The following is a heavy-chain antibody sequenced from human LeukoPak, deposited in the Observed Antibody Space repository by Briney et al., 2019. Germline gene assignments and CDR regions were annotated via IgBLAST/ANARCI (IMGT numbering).Heavy chain of an antibody. D-gene: IGHD1-1*01. Sequence: KSSETLSLTCTVSGGSISSYYWSWIRQPPGKGLEWIGYIYYSGSTNYNPSLKSRVTISVDTSKNQFSLKLSSVTAADTAVYYCARVTWGLSNYYFDYWGQGTLVTVSS. CDR1: GGSISSYY. V-gene: IGHV4-59*01. J-gene: IGHJ4*02. CDR3: ARVTWGLSNYYFDY. CDR2: IYYSGST.